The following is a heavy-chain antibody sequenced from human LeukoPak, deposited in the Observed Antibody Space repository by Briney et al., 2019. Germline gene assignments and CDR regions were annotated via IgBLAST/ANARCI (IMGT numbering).Heavy chain of an antibody. Sequence: PGGSLRLSCAASGFTVGSNYMSWVRQAPGKGLEWVSAISGSGGSTYYADSVKGRFTISRDNSKNTLYLQMNSLRAEDTAVYYCAKVVSGYDSSDAFDIWGQGTMVTVSS. V-gene: IGHV3-23*01. D-gene: IGHD5-12*01. CDR3: AKVVSGYDSSDAFDI. J-gene: IGHJ3*02. CDR1: GFTVGSNY. CDR2: ISGSGGST.